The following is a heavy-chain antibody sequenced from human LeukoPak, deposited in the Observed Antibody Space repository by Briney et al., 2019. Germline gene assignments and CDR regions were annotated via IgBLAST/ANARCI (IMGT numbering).Heavy chain of an antibody. Sequence: SQTLSLTCTASGDSISSGAYYWSWIRQHPGQGLEWIGYIYYNGSTYYNPSLKSRVTISDDTSKNHFSLNLSSVTAADTAVYYCARADTTSHDTFAIWGQGTMVTVSS. CDR2: IYYNGST. CDR1: GDSISSGAYY. J-gene: IGHJ3*02. V-gene: IGHV4-31*03. CDR3: ARADTTSHDTFAI. D-gene: IGHD2/OR15-2a*01.